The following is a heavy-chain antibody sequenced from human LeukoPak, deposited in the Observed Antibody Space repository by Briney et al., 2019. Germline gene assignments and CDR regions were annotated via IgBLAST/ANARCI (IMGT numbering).Heavy chain of an antibody. J-gene: IGHJ6*03. V-gene: IGHV3-30*18. CDR1: GFTSSNYG. D-gene: IGHD3-22*01. Sequence: GGSLRLSCVTSGFTSSNYGMHWVRQVPGKGLEWVAVISYDARSNFQVDSVKGRFTISRDNSKNTLYLQMNSLRAEDTAVYYCAKDGGNYYDSARNHLMRSYMDVWGIGTTVTVSS. CDR3: AKDGGNYYDSARNHLMRSYMDV. CDR2: ISYDARSN.